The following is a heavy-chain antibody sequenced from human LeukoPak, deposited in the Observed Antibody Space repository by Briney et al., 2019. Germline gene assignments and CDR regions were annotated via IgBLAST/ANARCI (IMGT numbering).Heavy chain of an antibody. V-gene: IGHV3-23*01. CDR2: ISGSGGST. D-gene: IGHD2-15*01. CDR1: GFTFSSSA. Sequence: GGSLRLSCAVSGFTFSSSAMSWVRQAPGKGLEWVSAISGSGGSTYYADSVKGRYTISRDNSKNTLYLQMNSLRAEDTAVYYCAKPPRYCSGGSCYVGGNYFDYWGQGTLVTVSS. CDR3: AKPPRYCSGGSCYVGGNYFDY. J-gene: IGHJ4*02.